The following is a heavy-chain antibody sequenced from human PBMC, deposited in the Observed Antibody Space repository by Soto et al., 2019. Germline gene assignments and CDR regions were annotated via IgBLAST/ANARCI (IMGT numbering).Heavy chain of an antibody. CDR1: GSTFSSYA. Sequence: QVQLVQSGAEVKKPGSSVKVSCKASGSTFSSYAISWVRQAPGQGLEWMGGIIPISGTANYAQKFQGRVTITADESTSIAYMELSSLRSEDTAVYYCARSQGSSTSLEIYYYYYYGMDVWGQGTTVTVSS. V-gene: IGHV1-69*01. CDR3: ARSQGSSTSLEIYYYYYYGMDV. J-gene: IGHJ6*02. CDR2: IIPISGTA. D-gene: IGHD2-2*01.